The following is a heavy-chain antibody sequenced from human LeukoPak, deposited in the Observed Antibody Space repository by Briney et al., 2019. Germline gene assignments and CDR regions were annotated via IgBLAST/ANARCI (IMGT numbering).Heavy chain of an antibody. J-gene: IGHJ4*02. D-gene: IGHD6-13*01. CDR1: GFSFKDYY. Sequence: GGSLRLSCAASGFSFKDYYYSWIRQAPGKGLEWVSFINVNGGAMYYADFVKGRFTISRQNAQNSVYLEMNSLRDEDTAVYYCARGPRILAAGSYFFDYWGQGSLVTVSS. CDR2: INVNGGAM. V-gene: IGHV3-11*01. CDR3: ARGPRILAAGSYFFDY.